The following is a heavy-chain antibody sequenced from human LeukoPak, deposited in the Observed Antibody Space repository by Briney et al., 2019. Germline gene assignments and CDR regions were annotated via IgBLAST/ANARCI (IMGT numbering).Heavy chain of an antibody. CDR3: AKDXAGXYXXPXXXXXDV. Sequence: PGGSLRLSCAASGFTFSTYVITWVRRAPGKGLEWVSGISASGATKDYADSVKGRFTVSRDNSNDTVYLQMNSLRAEDTAVYYCAKDXAGXYXXPXXXXXDVWXXGTTVTVS. J-gene: IGHJ6*01. CDR2: ISASGATK. CDR1: GFTFSTYV. D-gene: IGHD3-16*01. V-gene: IGHV3-23*01.